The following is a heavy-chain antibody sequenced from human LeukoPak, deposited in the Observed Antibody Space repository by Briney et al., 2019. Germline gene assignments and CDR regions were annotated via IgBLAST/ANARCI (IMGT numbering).Heavy chain of an antibody. V-gene: IGHV4-34*01. CDR3: AGRDYGGNSGYYYYYGMDV. Sequence: SETLSLTCAVYGGSFSGYYWSWIRQPPGKGLEWIGEINHNGSTNYNPSLKSRVTISVDTSKNQFSLKLSSVTAADTAVYYCAGRDYGGNSGYYYYYGMDVWGQGTTVTVSS. CDR2: INHNGST. D-gene: IGHD4-23*01. CDR1: GGSFSGYY. J-gene: IGHJ6*02.